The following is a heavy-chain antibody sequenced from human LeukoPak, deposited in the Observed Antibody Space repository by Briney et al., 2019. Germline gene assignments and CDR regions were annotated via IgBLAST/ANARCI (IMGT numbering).Heavy chain of an antibody. Sequence: GGSLRLSCAASGFTFSSYGMHWVRQAPGKGLEWVAVISYDGSNKYYADSVKGRFTISRDNSKNTLYLQINSLRAEDAAVYYCAKDRAVRGVIEVDYWGQGTLVTVSS. CDR1: GFTFSSYG. J-gene: IGHJ4*02. V-gene: IGHV3-30*18. CDR2: ISYDGSNK. D-gene: IGHD3-10*01. CDR3: AKDRAVRGVIEVDY.